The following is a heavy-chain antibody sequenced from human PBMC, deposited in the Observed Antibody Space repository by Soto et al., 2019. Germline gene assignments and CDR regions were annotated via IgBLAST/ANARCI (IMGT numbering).Heavy chain of an antibody. J-gene: IGHJ4*02. CDR2: IYYSGST. CDR1: GGSISSYY. CDR3: ASWRPYCSGGSCYQTTQNYFDY. D-gene: IGHD2-15*01. Sequence: SETLSLTCTVSGGSISSYYWSWIRQPPGKGLEWIGYIYYSGSTNYNPSLKSRVTISVDTSKNQFSLKLSSVTAADTAVYYCASWRPYCSGGSCYQTTQNYFDYWGQGTLVTVSS. V-gene: IGHV4-59*08.